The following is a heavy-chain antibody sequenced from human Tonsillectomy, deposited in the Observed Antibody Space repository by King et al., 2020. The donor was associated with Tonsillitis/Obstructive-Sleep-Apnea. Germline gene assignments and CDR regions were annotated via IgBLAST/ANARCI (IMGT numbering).Heavy chain of an antibody. CDR2: IFLDDDK. V-gene: IGHV2-5*02. CDR3: AHRGGYSSSARCRYYFDV. J-gene: IGHJ4*02. CDR1: GFSLTTSGVA. Sequence: TLKESGPTLVKPTQTLTLTCTFSGFSLTTSGVAVGWIRQPPGKALEWLAFIFLDDDKRYRPSLKSRLSITRNTSKNQVILTMTTLAPVETATYYCAHRGGYSSSARCRYYFDVWGPGTHVTDSS. D-gene: IGHD2-2*01.